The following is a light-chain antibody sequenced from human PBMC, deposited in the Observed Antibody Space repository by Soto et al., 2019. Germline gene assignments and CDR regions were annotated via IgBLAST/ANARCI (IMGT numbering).Light chain of an antibody. V-gene: IGKV1-16*02. CDR3: QQYKRYPIT. J-gene: IGKJ5*01. Sequence: DIQMTQSPSSLSASVGDTVTITCRASQDISKFLVWFQQKPVKAPKSLISAASRLQSGVPSKFSGSGSETDFTLTINNLQPEEFATYYCQQYKRYPITFGQGTRLEIK. CDR1: QDISKF. CDR2: AAS.